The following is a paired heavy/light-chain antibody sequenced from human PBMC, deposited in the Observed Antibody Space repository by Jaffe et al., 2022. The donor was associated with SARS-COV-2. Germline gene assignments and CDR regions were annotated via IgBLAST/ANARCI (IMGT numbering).Light chain of an antibody. J-gene: IGKJ1*01. CDR1: QSVSSY. CDR3: QQRSNWPPWT. V-gene: IGKV3-11*01. Sequence: EIVLTQSPATLSLSPGERATLSCRASQSVSSYLAWYQQKPGQAPRLLIYDASNRATGIPARFSGSGSGTDFTLTISSLEPEDFAVYYCQQRSNWPPWTFGQGTKVEIK. CDR2: DAS.
Heavy chain of an antibody. Sequence: QVQLVESGGGLVKPGGSLRLSCAASGFTFSDYYMSWIRQAPGKGLEWVSYISSSGSTIYYADSVKGRFTISRDNAKNSLYLQMNSLRAEDTAVYYCARDRDGVDYWGQGTLVTVSS. CDR3: ARDRDGVDY. J-gene: IGHJ4*02. V-gene: IGHV3-11*01. CDR2: ISSSGSTI. D-gene: IGHD3-16*01. CDR1: GFTFSDYY.